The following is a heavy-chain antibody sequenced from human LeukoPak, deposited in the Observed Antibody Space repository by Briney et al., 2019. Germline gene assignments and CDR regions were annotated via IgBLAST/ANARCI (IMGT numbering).Heavy chain of an antibody. J-gene: IGHJ5*02. CDR2: IKQDGGEK. Sequence: PGGSLRLSCAASEFTFSNYWMTWVRQAPGKGLEWVANIKQDGGEKNYVDSVKGRFTISRDNTKNSLYLQMNSLRAEDTAVYYCARENGYCANGICHFWFDPWGQGTLVTVSS. D-gene: IGHD2-8*01. CDR1: EFTFSNYW. V-gene: IGHV3-7*01. CDR3: ARENGYCANGICHFWFDP.